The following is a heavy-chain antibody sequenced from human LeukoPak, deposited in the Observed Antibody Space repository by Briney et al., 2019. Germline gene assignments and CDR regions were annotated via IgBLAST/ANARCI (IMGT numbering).Heavy chain of an antibody. V-gene: IGHV4-59*11. D-gene: IGHD3-3*01. CDR3: ARGDYDFWSGYLDY. CDR1: GGSISSHY. CDR2: IYYSGST. J-gene: IGHJ4*02. Sequence: SETLSLTCTVSGGSISSHYLSWIRQPPGKGLEWIVYIYYSGSTNYNPSLKIRFTISVDTSKNQFSLKLSSVTAADTAVYYCARGDYDFWSGYLDYWGQGTLVTVSS.